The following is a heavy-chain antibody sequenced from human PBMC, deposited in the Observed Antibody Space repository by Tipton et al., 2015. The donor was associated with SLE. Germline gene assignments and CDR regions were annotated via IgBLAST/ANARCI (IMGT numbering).Heavy chain of an antibody. J-gene: IGHJ3*02. V-gene: IGHV4-59*11. CDR2: IYYSGRS. Sequence: LRLSCVASGFRFSSHAMSWIRQSPGKGLEWIGYIYYSGRSNYNPSLRSRVAMSVDTSKNQFSLNLNSVTAADTATYYCARVRGGWANDASDIWGQGTMVTVSS. D-gene: IGHD6-19*01. CDR3: ARVRGGWANDASDI. CDR1: GFRFSSHA.